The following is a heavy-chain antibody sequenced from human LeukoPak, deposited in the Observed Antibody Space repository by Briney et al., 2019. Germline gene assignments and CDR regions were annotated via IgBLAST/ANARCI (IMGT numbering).Heavy chain of an antibody. J-gene: IGHJ5*02. CDR1: GDTFSRYA. V-gene: IGHV1-69*04. Sequence: SVKVSCKASGDTFSRYAVGWVRQAPGQGLEWMGRIVPILGLPNYAQKLQGRVTITADKSTSTAYMELSRLRPDDTAVYYCARDPGYCSSTSCSNWFDPWGQGTLVTVSS. D-gene: IGHD2-2*01. CDR3: ARDPGYCSSTSCSNWFDP. CDR2: IVPILGLP.